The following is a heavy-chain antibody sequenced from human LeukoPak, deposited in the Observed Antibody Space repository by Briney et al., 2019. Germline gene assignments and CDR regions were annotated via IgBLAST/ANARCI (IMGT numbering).Heavy chain of an antibody. Sequence: SETLSLTCAVYGGSFSAYYWSWIRQPPGKGLEWIGEINHSGSTNYNPSLKSRVTISVDTSKNQFSLKLTSVTAADTAVYYCARVQSGSYGPDFDYWGQGTLVTVSS. J-gene: IGHJ4*02. V-gene: IGHV4-34*01. CDR2: INHSGST. CDR1: GGSFSAYY. D-gene: IGHD1-26*01. CDR3: ARVQSGSYGPDFDY.